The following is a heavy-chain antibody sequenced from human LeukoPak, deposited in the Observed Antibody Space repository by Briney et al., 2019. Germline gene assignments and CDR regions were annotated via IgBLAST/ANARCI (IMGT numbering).Heavy chain of an antibody. CDR1: GFTFGDYA. J-gene: IGHJ3*02. Sequence: PGRSLRLSCTASGFTFGDYAMSWVRQAPGKGLEWVGFIRSKAYGGTTEYAAFVKGRFTISRDDSKSIAYLQMNSLKTEDTAVYYCTRDSQVWFANFEDAFDIWGQGTMVTVSS. CDR2: IRSKAYGGTT. D-gene: IGHD3-10*01. CDR3: TRDSQVWFANFEDAFDI. V-gene: IGHV3-49*04.